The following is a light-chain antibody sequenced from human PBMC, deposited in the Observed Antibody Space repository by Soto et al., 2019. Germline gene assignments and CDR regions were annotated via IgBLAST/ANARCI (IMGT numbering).Light chain of an antibody. CDR3: QQYGSSSWT. CDR1: QSVSSSY. J-gene: IGKJ1*01. Sequence: EIVMTQSPATLPVSPGERATLSCRASQSVSSSYLAWYQQKPGQAPRLLIYGASSRATGIPDRFSGSGSGTDFTLTISRLEPEDFAVYYCQQYGSSSWTFGQGTKVDIK. V-gene: IGKV3-20*01. CDR2: GAS.